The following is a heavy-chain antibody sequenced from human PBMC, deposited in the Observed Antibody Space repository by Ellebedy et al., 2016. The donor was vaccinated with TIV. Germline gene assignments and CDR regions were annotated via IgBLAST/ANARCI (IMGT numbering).Heavy chain of an antibody. CDR2: ISSGGSTI. CDR1: GFTFSGYE. Sequence: GESLKISCAASGFTFSGYEMNWVRQAPGNGLEWVSYISSGGSTIYYADSVMGRFTISIDNAKNSLYLQMNSLRAEDTAVYYCARVLYSGYDACGYWGQGTLVTVSS. D-gene: IGHD5-12*01. CDR3: ARVLYSGYDACGY. V-gene: IGHV3-48*03. J-gene: IGHJ4*02.